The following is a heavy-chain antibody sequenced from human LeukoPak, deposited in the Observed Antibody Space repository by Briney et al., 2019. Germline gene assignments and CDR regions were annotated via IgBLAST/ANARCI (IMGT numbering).Heavy chain of an antibody. D-gene: IGHD3-22*01. V-gene: IGHV3-23*01. CDR2: VSGPGTTT. CDR3: ATRRSGNYFATFDY. Sequence: QPGGPLRLSCEASGFTFINYAMNWVRQAPEKGLEWVSTVSGPGTTTYYADSVKGRFTVSRDNSKNTVFLQMDSLRAEDTAVYYCATRRSGNYFATFDYWGQGILVTVSS. J-gene: IGHJ4*02. CDR1: GFTFINYA.